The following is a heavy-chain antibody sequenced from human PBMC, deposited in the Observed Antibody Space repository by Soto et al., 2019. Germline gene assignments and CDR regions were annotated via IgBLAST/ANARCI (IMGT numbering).Heavy chain of an antibody. CDR1: GYTFIRYG. CDR3: ARGGYYDSAWGKLSHYGLDV. V-gene: IGHV1-18*01. Sequence: QVQLVQSAAEVKKPGASVKVSCKASGYTFIRYGITWVRQAPGQGLEWMGWISAYNDYTIYAQKLQGRVTMTTDTSTRTVYMEQRSLKSDDTAVYYCARGGYYDSAWGKLSHYGLDVCGQGTSVTVSS. CDR2: ISAYNDYT. D-gene: IGHD3-16*01. J-gene: IGHJ6*02.